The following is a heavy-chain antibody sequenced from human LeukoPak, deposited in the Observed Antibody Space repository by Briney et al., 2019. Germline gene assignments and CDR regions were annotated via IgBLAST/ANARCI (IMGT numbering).Heavy chain of an antibody. V-gene: IGHV3-23*01. CDR3: AKQHPPHMHYYDSSGYYYFDY. CDR1: GFTFSSYA. Sequence: PGGSLRLSCAASGFTFSSYAMSWVRQAPGKGLEWVSAISGSGGSTYYADSVKGRFTISRDNSKNTLYLQMNSLRAEDTAVYYCAKQHPPHMHYYDSSGYYYFDYWGQGTLVTVSS. D-gene: IGHD3-22*01. CDR2: ISGSGGST. J-gene: IGHJ4*02.